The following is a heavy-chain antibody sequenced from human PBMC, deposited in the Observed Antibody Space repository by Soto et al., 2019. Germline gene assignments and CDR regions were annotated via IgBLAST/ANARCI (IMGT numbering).Heavy chain of an antibody. J-gene: IGHJ4*02. Sequence: QVQLVESGGGLVKPGGSLRLSCAASGFTFSDYYMSWIRQAPGKGLEWASYISSRSSTIFYADSVKGRFTISRDNVKNSLDLQMNSLRAEDTAVYYCASGTNGAFFVYWGQGILVTVSS. CDR3: ASGTNGAFFVY. CDR1: GFTFSDYY. V-gene: IGHV3-11*01. CDR2: ISSRSSTI. D-gene: IGHD2-8*01.